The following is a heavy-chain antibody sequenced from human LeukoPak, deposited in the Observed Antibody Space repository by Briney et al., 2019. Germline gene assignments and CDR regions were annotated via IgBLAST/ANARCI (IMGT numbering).Heavy chain of an antibody. CDR3: AKSEGGTSRRPFDY. J-gene: IGHJ4*02. D-gene: IGHD2-2*01. Sequence: PGGSLRLSCAASGFTISSYAMSWVRQAPGKGLEWVSIISVSSGSTYYADSVKGRFTISRDNSKNTLYLQMNSLRAEDTAVYYCAKSEGGTSRRPFDYWGQGTLVTVSS. CDR1: GFTISSYA. V-gene: IGHV3-23*01. CDR2: ISVSSGST.